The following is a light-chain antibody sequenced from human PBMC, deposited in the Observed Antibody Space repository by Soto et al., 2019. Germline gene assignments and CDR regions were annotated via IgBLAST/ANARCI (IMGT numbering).Light chain of an antibody. CDR1: SSNIGAGYD. Sequence: QSVLTQPPSVSGAPGQRVTISCTGSSSNIGAGYDVPWYQQLPGTAPKLLIYGNNNRPSGVPDRFSGSKSATSDSLAITGLQAEDEADYYCQSYDSSLSGWVFGGGTKLTVL. V-gene: IGLV1-40*01. CDR2: GNN. CDR3: QSYDSSLSGWV. J-gene: IGLJ3*02.